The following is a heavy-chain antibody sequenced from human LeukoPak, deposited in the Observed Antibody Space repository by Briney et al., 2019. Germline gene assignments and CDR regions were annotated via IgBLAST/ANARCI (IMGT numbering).Heavy chain of an antibody. Sequence: GGSLRLSCAASGFTFGSYGMHWVRQAPGKGLEWVAVIWYDGSNKYYADSVKGRFTISRDNSKNTLYLQMNSLRAEDTAVYYCARDLYYYYGMDVWGQGTTVTVSS. CDR3: ARDLYYYYGMDV. CDR1: GFTFGSYG. J-gene: IGHJ6*02. V-gene: IGHV3-33*01. CDR2: IWYDGSNK.